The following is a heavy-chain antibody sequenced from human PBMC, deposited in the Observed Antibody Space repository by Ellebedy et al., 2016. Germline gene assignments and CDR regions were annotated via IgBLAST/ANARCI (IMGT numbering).Heavy chain of an antibody. V-gene: IGHV3-30-3*01. J-gene: IGHJ4*02. D-gene: IGHD2-21*02. CDR3: ARRYGGDPGPFDY. CDR1: EFTFTNYA. CDR2: ISIDGTHK. Sequence: GESLKISCAASEFTFTNYAMHWVRQAPGQGLEWVAVISIDGTHKYYTDSVGGRFTISRDNSKNTLYLEMNSLRPEDTAVYYCARRYGGDPGPFDYWGQGTLVTVSS.